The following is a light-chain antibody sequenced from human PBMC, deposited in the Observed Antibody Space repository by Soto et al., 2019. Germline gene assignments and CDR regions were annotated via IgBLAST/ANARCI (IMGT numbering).Light chain of an antibody. J-gene: IGKJ2*01. CDR2: GAS. CDR1: QSVASN. CDR3: QQYHNWPPQYT. V-gene: IGKV3-15*01. Sequence: EIVMTQSTASLSVSPGDGATLSCRASQSVASNVAWYQQKPGQGPRLLIHGASTRAVGVPARFSGSGSGTDFTLTIDSLQSEDFAVYDCQQYHNWPPQYTFGQGTKLQIK.